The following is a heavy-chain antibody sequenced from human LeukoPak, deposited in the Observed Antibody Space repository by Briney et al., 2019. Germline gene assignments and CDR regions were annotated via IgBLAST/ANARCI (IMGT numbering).Heavy chain of an antibody. V-gene: IGHV3-33*01. CDR3: ARDRNGNYGRWGFDY. Sequence: GRSLRLSCAASGFTFSSYGMHWVSQAPGKGLEWVAVIWYDGSNKYYADSVKGRFTISRDNSKNTLYLKMNSLRAEDTAVYYCARDRNGNYGRWGFDYWGQGTLVTVSS. D-gene: IGHD4-17*01. CDR1: GFTFSSYG. CDR2: IWYDGSNK. J-gene: IGHJ4*02.